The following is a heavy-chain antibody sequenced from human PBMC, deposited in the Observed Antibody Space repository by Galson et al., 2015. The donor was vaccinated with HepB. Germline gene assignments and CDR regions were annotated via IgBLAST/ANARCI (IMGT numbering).Heavy chain of an antibody. V-gene: IGHV3-30*18. D-gene: IGHD2-21*02. CDR2: ISYDGSNK. J-gene: IGHJ6*02. CDR3: AKDAGGWWLLSSTMDV. CDR1: GFTFSSYG. Sequence: SLRLSCAASGFTFSSYGIHWVRQAPGKGLEWVTVISYDGSNKYYADSVKGRFTISRDNSKNTLYLQMNSLRLEDTAVYYCAKDAGGWWLLSSTMDVWGQGTTVTVSS.